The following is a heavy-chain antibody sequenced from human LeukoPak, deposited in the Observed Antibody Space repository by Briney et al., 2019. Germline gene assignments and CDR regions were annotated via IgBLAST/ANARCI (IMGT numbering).Heavy chain of an antibody. CDR2: ISSSNSYI. V-gene: IGHV3-21*01. J-gene: IGHJ6*02. Sequence: GGSLRLSCAASGFTFSSYWMSWVRQAPGKGLEWVSSISSSNSYIYYADSVKGRFTISRDNAKNSLYLQMNSLRAEDTAVYYCARDLSPPVGGYDFWSGLAGGYYYGMDVWGQGTTVTVSS. CDR3: ARDLSPPVGGYDFWSGLAGGYYYGMDV. CDR1: GFTFSSYW. D-gene: IGHD3-3*01.